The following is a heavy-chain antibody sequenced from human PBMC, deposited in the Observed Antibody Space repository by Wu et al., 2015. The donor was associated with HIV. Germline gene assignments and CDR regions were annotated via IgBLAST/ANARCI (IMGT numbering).Heavy chain of an antibody. CDR2: INPNSGDT. CDR1: GYTFTGYY. V-gene: IGHV1-2*02. CDR3: ARGPLGYDILTGYYPYYCYMDV. J-gene: IGHJ6*03. Sequence: QVQLVQSGAEVKRPGASVKVSCKASGYTFTGYYIHWVRQAPGQGLEWVGWINPNSGDTNHAQKFQGRVTMTRDTSISTAYMELSRLRSDDTAVYYCARGPLGYDILTGYYPYYCYMDVWGKGTTVTVSS. D-gene: IGHD3-9*01.